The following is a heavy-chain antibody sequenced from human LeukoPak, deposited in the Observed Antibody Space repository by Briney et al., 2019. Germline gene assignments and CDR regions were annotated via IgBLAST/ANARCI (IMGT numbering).Heavy chain of an antibody. Sequence: GGSLRLSCATSQFTFSAYGMHWVRRAPGKGLEWLARIWYDGTHEYYADSVKGRFIISRDNTRDTLYLHMQMIGDEDTAVYYCTRVGYSSGFFEFWGQGPLVTVSS. CDR3: TRVGYSSGFFEF. J-gene: IGHJ4*02. D-gene: IGHD6-25*01. CDR2: IWYDGTHE. V-gene: IGHV3-33*01. CDR1: QFTFSAYG.